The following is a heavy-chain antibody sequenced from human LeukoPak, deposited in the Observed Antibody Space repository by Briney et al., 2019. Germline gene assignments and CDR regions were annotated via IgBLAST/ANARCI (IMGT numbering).Heavy chain of an antibody. Sequence: SETLSLTCTVSGGSLSSGGHYWSWIRQPPGKGLEWIGYIFQSGSTDYNPSLKSRVTISVDRSKNQFSLKLSSVTVADTTVYYCARGVSALSYWGQGTLVTVSS. CDR3: ARGVSALSY. CDR1: GGSLSSGGHY. D-gene: IGHD2-8*01. V-gene: IGHV4-30-2*01. J-gene: IGHJ4*02. CDR2: IFQSGST.